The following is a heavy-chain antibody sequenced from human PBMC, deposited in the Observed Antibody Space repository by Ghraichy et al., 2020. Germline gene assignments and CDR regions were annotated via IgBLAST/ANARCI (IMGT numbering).Heavy chain of an antibody. CDR2: LTWNSGNI. CDR1: GFIFDNFA. V-gene: IGHV3-9*01. Sequence: GGSLRLSCSASGFIFDNFAMHWARQTPGGGLEWVAGLTWNSGNIGYAESVRGRFTVSRDNDRYSLYLHMNSLRTEDSGLYFCAKSMRAAITIHDYAMDAWGRGTTVTVS. J-gene: IGHJ6*02. CDR3: AKSMRAAITIHDYAMDA. D-gene: IGHD6-25*01.